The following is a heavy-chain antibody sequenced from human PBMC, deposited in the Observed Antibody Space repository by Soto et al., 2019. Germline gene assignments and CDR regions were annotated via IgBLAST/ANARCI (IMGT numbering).Heavy chain of an antibody. D-gene: IGHD3-3*01. V-gene: IGHV3-48*02. CDR3: ARDFGHGYYLDY. Sequence: PGGSLRLSCAASGFAFSDYTMNWVRQAPGKGLEWVSSISSSSDTVHYADSVRGRFTISRDNAESSLYLQMNSLGDEDTAVYFCARDFGHGYYLDYWGRGTLVTVSS. CDR1: GFAFSDYT. J-gene: IGHJ4*02. CDR2: ISSSSDTV.